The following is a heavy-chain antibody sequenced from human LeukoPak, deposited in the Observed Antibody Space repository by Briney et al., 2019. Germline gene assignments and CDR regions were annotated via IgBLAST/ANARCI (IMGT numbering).Heavy chain of an antibody. Sequence: PSQTLSLTCTVSGGSISSGDYYWSWIRQPPGKGLEWIGYIYYSGSTYYNPPLKSRVTISVDTSKNQFSLKLSSVTAADTAVYYCARVVDYGGNPGAFDIWGQGTMVTVSS. D-gene: IGHD4-23*01. CDR3: ARVVDYGGNPGAFDI. CDR2: IYYSGST. J-gene: IGHJ3*02. CDR1: GGSISSGDYY. V-gene: IGHV4-30-4*08.